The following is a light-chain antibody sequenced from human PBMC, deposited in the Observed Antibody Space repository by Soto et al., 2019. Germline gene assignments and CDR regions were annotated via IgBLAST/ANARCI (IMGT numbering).Light chain of an antibody. CDR1: ESLGTN. Sequence: EIVMTQSPATLSVSPGERATLSCRASESLGTNLAWFQQKPGQAPRLLIYGASTRATGIPARFSGSVSGTEVTLTISSLQSEDFAVYYCQQYNRWPLTFGGGTTVEIK. CDR3: QQYNRWPLT. CDR2: GAS. V-gene: IGKV3-15*01. J-gene: IGKJ4*01.